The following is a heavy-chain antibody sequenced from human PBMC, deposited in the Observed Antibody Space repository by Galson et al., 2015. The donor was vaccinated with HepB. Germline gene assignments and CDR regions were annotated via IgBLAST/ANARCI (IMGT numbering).Heavy chain of an antibody. CDR1: GYTFTSYY. V-gene: IGHV1-46*03. J-gene: IGHJ6*02. CDR2: INPSGGST. D-gene: IGHD3-22*01. CDR3: ARGPLITMIVVYGMDV. Sequence: SVKVSCKASGYTFTSYYMHWVRQAPGQGLEWMGIINPSGGSTSYAQKFQGRVTMTRDTSTSTVYMELSSLRSEDTAVYYCARGPLITMIVVYGMDVWGQGTTVTVSS.